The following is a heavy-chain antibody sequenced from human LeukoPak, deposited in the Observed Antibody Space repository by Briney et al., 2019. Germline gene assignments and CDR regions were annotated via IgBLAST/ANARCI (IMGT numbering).Heavy chain of an antibody. CDR3: ARDPAYSSGYMDV. D-gene: IGHD6-19*01. CDR2: INTDGTGT. J-gene: IGHJ6*03. Sequence: GESLRLSCAASGFTFSTHWMHWVRQAPGKGLVWVSRINTDGTGTSYADSVKGRFTISRDNAKNTLYLQMNSLRGEDTAVYYCARDPAYSSGYMDVWGKGTTVTIPS. V-gene: IGHV3-74*01. CDR1: GFTFSTHW.